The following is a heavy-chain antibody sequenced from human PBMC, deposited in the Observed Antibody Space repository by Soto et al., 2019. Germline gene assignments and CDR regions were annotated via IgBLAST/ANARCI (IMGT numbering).Heavy chain of an antibody. J-gene: IGHJ6*02. D-gene: IGHD3-10*01. CDR1: GFTFSSYG. CDR2: IWYDGSNK. V-gene: IGHV3-33*01. CDR3: ARAIGNFYGMDV. Sequence: PGGSLRLSCAASGFTFSSYGMHWVRQAPGKGLEWVAVIWYDGSNKYYADSVKGRFTISRDNSKNTLYLQMNSLRAEDTAVYYCARAIGNFYGMDVWGQGTTVTVSS.